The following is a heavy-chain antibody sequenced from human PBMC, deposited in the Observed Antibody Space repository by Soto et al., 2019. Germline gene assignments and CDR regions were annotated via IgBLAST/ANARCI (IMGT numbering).Heavy chain of an antibody. CDR3: ARDSRTPSGGMDV. CDR2: IYYSAST. J-gene: IGHJ6*02. CDR1: GVSISSGDYH. Sequence: PSETLSLTCTVAGVSISSGDYHWTWIRQFPGKGLEWIGAIYYSASTYYNPSLVSRLTISVDTSKNKFSLKLTSVTAADTAVYYCARDSRTPSGGMDVWGQGTMVTVSS. V-gene: IGHV4-30-4*01.